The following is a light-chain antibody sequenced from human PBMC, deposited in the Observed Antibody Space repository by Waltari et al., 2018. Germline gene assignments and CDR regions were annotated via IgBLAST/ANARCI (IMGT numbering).Light chain of an antibody. Sequence: QSVLTQPPSVSGAPGQRVTISCTGSSSNIGAGYDVHWYQQPPATAPTLLIYENRSRPSGVPDRFSGSKSGTSASLAITGLQAEDEADYYGQSYDSSLSGVVFGGGTKLTVL. CDR3: QSYDSSLSGVV. J-gene: IGLJ3*02. V-gene: IGLV1-40*01. CDR2: ENR. CDR1: SSNIGAGYD.